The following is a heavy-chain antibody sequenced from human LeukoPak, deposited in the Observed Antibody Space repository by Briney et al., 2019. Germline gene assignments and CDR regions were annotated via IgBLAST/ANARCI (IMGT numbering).Heavy chain of an antibody. D-gene: IGHD3-16*01. V-gene: IGHV4-61*01. J-gene: IGHJ3*02. CDR1: GGSVSSESYH. Sequence: SETLSVTRTVSGGSVSSESYHWSWIRQPPGEGLEGIAYIFNSGSSNYNPSLKSRVTISVDTSKNQFSLKLNSVTAADTAQYHCARGVGGVREVFDIWGQGTMVTVSS. CDR2: IFNSGSS. CDR3: ARGVGGVREVFDI.